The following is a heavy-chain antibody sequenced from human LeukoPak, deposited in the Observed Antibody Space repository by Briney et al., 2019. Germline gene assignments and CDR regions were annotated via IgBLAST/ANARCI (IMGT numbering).Heavy chain of an antibody. D-gene: IGHD6-19*01. V-gene: IGHV3-30*18. J-gene: IGHJ6*04. Sequence: GGSLRLSCAASGFTFSSYGMHWVRQAPGKGLEWVAVISYDGSNKYYADSVKGRFTISRDNSKNTLYLQMNSLRAEDTAVYYCAEDLRGSGRYFGMDVWGKGTTVTVSS. CDR2: ISYDGSNK. CDR1: GFTFSSYG. CDR3: AEDLRGSGRYFGMDV.